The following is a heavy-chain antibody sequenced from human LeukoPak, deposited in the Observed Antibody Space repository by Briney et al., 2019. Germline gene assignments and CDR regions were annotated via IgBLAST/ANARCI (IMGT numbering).Heavy chain of an antibody. J-gene: IGHJ4*02. D-gene: IGHD5-24*01. V-gene: IGHV1-18*01. CDR2: IRAYNGNT. CDR3: ARDRAVATIGGVDF. Sequence: ASVKVSCKASGYTFTSYGINWVRQAPGQGLEWMGWIRAYNGNTNYAQKLQGRVTMTTDTSTSTAYMELRSLTSDDTAVYYCARDRAVATIGGVDFWGQGTLVTVSS. CDR1: GYTFTSYG.